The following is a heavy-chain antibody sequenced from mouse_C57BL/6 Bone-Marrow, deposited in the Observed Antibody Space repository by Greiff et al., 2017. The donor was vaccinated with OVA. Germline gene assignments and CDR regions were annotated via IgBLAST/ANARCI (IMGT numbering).Heavy chain of an antibody. CDR2: IRLKSDNYAT. CDR3: TGKLGQYYAMDY. V-gene: IGHV6-3*01. D-gene: IGHD4-1*01. J-gene: IGHJ4*01. CDR1: GFTFSNYW. Sequence: EVKVEESGGGLVQPGGSMKLSCVASGFTFSNYWMNWVRQSPEKGLEWVAQIRLKSDNYATHYAESVKGRFTISRDDSKSSVYLQMNNLRAEDTGIYYCTGKLGQYYAMDYWGQGTSVTVSS.